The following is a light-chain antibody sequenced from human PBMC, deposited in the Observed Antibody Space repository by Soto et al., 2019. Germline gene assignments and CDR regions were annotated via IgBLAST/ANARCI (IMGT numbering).Light chain of an antibody. CDR1: QSVGKNY. Sequence: EIVLTQSLGTLSSSPGERATLSCRASQSVGKNYLAWFQQKPGQAPRLLLYDASSRATGVPDRFSGSGSGTDFTLTISRLEPEDFAVYYCQQYASAPLTFGGGTKVEIK. CDR2: DAS. J-gene: IGKJ4*01. CDR3: QQYASAPLT. V-gene: IGKV3-20*01.